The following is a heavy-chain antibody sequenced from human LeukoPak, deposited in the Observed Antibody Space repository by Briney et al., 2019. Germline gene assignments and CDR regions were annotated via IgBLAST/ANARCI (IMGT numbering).Heavy chain of an antibody. D-gene: IGHD2-8*02. Sequence: PGGSLRLSCAASGFIFSPYWVTWLRQAPGMGLEWVANMKEDGGEKFYVDSVRGRFTISRDNAKNSLYLQMNSLRVEDTGVYYCARVRTEWYIDLWGRGTLVTVST. CDR1: GFIFSPYW. CDR2: MKEDGGEK. V-gene: IGHV3-7*01. J-gene: IGHJ2*01. CDR3: ARVRTEWYIDL.